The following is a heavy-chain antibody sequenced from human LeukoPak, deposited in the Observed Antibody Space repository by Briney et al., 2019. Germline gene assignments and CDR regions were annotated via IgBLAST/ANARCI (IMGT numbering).Heavy chain of an antibody. CDR3: TTNDAFGI. CDR2: IKTETAGGAT. CDR1: GFTFSHAW. J-gene: IGHJ3*02. Sequence: GGSLRLSRAASGFTFSHAWMNWVRQAPGKGLEWVGRIKTETAGGATDYAAPVKGRFAISRDDSKNTVYLQMNSLKSEDSAVYYCTTNDAFGIWGQGTMVTVSS. V-gene: IGHV3-15*01.